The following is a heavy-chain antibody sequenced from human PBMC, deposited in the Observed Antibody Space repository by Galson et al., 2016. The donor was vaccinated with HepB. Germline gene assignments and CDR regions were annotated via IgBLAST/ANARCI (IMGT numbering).Heavy chain of an antibody. CDR2: IKQDGSEK. CDR3: AKEISVAGVNGLPSDY. CDR1: GFTFSSYW. J-gene: IGHJ4*02. Sequence: YLRLSCAASGFTFSSYWMSWVRQAPGKGLEWVANIKQDGSEKYYVDSVKGRFTISRDNAKNSLYLQMNSLRAEDTAVYYCAKEISVAGVNGLPSDYWGQGTLVTVSS. D-gene: IGHD6-19*01. V-gene: IGHV3-7*03.